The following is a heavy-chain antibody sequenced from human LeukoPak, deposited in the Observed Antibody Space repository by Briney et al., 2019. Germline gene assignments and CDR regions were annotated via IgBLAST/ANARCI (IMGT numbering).Heavy chain of an antibody. CDR2: IYYSGST. V-gene: IGHV4-59*01. CDR3: ARDPGTSWYAFDT. Sequence: SETLSLTCTVSGGSISSYYWSWIRQPPGKGLEWIGYIYYSGSTNYNPSLKSRVTISVDTSKNQFSLKLSSVTAADTAVYYCARDPGTSWYAFDTWGQGTMVTVSS. J-gene: IGHJ3*02. D-gene: IGHD2-2*01. CDR1: GGSISSYY.